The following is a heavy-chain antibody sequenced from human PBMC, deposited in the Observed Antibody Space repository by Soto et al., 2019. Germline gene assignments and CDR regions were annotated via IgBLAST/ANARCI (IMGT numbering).Heavy chain of an antibody. J-gene: IGHJ4*02. D-gene: IGHD3-9*01. CDR2: ISRGSKTI. V-gene: IGHV3-48*02. CDR1: GFTFSGYS. CDR3: AREDILGVRSFDY. Sequence: PGGSLRLSCAASGFTFSGYSVNWVRQAPGKGLGWVSYISRGSKTIYYAESVKGRFTVSXDXXXXSXYXQXXXLRDXDTAVYYCAREDILGVRSFDYWGQGTLVTVSS.